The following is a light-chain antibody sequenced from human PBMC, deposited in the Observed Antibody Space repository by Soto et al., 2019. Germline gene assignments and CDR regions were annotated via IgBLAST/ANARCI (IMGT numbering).Light chain of an antibody. CDR2: GAS. Sequence: EIVLTQSPGTLSLSLGERATLSCRASQSVRSSYVAWYQQKPGQGPRLLIYGASSRATGIPDRFSGSGSGTEFTLTISSLQSEDFAVYYCQQYNNWPPWTFGQGTKVDIK. J-gene: IGKJ1*01. CDR3: QQYNNWPPWT. V-gene: IGKV3-20*01. CDR1: QSVRSSY.